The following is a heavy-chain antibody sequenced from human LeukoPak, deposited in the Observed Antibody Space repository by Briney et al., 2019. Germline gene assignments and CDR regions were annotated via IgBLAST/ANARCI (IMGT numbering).Heavy chain of an antibody. Sequence: SCKAXXYTXXSXYMHWVGQAPGQGGEGMGIINPSGGRTKYAQKFKGRVTMNREKSKRTVYIELSRLRDEDTAVYYCARVDPVTTGRYWGQGTLVTVSS. CDR3: ARVDPVTTGRY. J-gene: IGHJ4*02. V-gene: IGHV1-46*01. D-gene: IGHD4-17*01. CDR2: INPSGGRT. CDR1: XYTXXSXY.